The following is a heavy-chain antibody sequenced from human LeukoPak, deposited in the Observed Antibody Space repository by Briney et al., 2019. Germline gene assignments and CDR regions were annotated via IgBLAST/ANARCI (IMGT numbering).Heavy chain of an antibody. D-gene: IGHD6-13*01. CDR2: TYYRSKWYN. Sequence: SQTLSLTCAISGDSVSSNTAAWNWIRQSPSRGLEWLGRTYYRSKWYNDYALSVKSRISINPDTSKNQFSLQLNSVTPEDTAVYYCARVQQLGQGFHYWGLGTLVTVSS. CDR1: GDSVSSNTAA. J-gene: IGHJ4*02. CDR3: ARVQQLGQGFHY. V-gene: IGHV6-1*01.